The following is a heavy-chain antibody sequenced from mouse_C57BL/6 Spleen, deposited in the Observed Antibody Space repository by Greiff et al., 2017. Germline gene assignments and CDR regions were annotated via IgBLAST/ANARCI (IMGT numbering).Heavy chain of an antibody. CDR3: ASSAFYGSSYGFAY. D-gene: IGHD1-1*01. CDR1: GFTFSSYT. CDR2: ISGGGGNT. V-gene: IGHV5-9*01. J-gene: IGHJ3*01. Sequence: DVMLVESGGGLVKPGGSLKLSCAASGFTFSSYTMSWVRQTPEKRLEWVATISGGGGNTYYPDSVKGRFTISRDNAKNTRYLQMSSLRSEDTALYYCASSAFYGSSYGFAYWGQGTLVTVSA.